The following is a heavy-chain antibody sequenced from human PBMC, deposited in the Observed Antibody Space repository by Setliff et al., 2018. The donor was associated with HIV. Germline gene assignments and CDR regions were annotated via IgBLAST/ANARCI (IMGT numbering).Heavy chain of an antibody. Sequence: ASVKVSCKPSGSTFSTYDINWVRQATGQGLEWMGWMNPNSGNTGYAQKFQGRVTMTRNTSISTAYMELSSLRSDDTAVYYCASSCSRIRYYGMDVWGQGTTVTVSS. CDR3: ASSCSRIRYYGMDV. J-gene: IGHJ6*02. CDR2: MNPNSGNT. D-gene: IGHD2-2*01. CDR1: GSTFSTYD. V-gene: IGHV1-8*01.